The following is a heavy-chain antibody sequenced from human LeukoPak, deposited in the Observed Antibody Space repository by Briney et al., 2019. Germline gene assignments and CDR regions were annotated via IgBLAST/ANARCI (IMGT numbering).Heavy chain of an antibody. D-gene: IGHD3-10*01. CDR1: GFTFSSYE. CDR2: ISSTGTTI. J-gene: IGHJ4*02. CDR3: ARDIRGLGSYFDY. Sequence: GGSLRLSCAASGFTFSSYEMNWVRQAPGKGLEWVSYISSTGTTIYYADSVKGRFTISRDNAKNSLYLQMNSLRAEDTAVYYCARDIRGLGSYFDYWGQGTLVTVSS. V-gene: IGHV3-48*03.